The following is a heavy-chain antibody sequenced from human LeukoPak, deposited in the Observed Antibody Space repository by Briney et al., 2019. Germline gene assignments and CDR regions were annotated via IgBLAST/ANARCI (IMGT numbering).Heavy chain of an antibody. CDR3: AKDETVVAATPGYFDY. CDR2: IRYDGSNK. J-gene: IGHJ4*02. D-gene: IGHD2-15*01. CDR1: GFTFSSYW. Sequence: GGSLRLSCAASGFTFSSYWMSWVRQAPGKGLEWVAFIRYDGSNKYYADSVKGRFTISRDNSKNTLYLQMNSLRAEDTAVYYCAKDETVVAATPGYFDYWGQGTLVTVSS. V-gene: IGHV3-30*02.